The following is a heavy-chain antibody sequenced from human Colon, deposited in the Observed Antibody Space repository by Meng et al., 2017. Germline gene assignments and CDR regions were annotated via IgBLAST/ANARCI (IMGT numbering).Heavy chain of an antibody. V-gene: IGHV3-7*01. CDR3: ARDHWYSIDY. D-gene: IGHD2-21*02. CDR1: QFTFGSHW. J-gene: IGHJ4*02. Sequence: GEFLKISCSASQFTFGSHWMAWVRQAPGKGLEWVAKINPDGSDIHYMDSVKGRFTISRDNSKDSLYLQMNSLSVDDTAFYYCARDHWYSIDYWGQGTRVTVSS. CDR2: INPDGSDI.